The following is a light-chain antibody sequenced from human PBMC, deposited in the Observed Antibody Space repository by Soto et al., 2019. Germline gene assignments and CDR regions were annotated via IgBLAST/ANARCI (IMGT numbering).Light chain of an antibody. V-gene: IGKV3D-15*01. Sequence: DIVMTQSPQLLSVSPGEGSTLSCRASQSISSKLAWYQQKPGQTPSLLIYGTSTRATGIPARFSGSGSGTEFTLTISSLQPDDFATYYCQQYNTYRTFCQGANVDIK. CDR1: QSISSK. J-gene: IGKJ1*01. CDR2: GTS. CDR3: QQYNTYRT.